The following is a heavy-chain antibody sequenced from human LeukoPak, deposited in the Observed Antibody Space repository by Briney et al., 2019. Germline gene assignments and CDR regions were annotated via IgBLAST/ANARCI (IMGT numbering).Heavy chain of an antibody. CDR2: INHSGSS. Sequence: PSETLSLTCAVFGGSFSSGPYWSWIRQPPGKGLEWIGEINHSGSSNYNPALKSRVTISVDTSKNQFSLKLSSVTAADTAVYYCARDWMWAFDIWGQGTMVTVSS. D-gene: IGHD2-2*03. CDR3: ARDWMWAFDI. V-gene: IGHV4-34*01. CDR1: GGSFSSGPY. J-gene: IGHJ3*02.